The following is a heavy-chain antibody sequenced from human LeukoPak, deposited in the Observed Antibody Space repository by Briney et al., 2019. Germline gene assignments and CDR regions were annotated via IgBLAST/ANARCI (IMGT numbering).Heavy chain of an antibody. D-gene: IGHD2-2*01. J-gene: IGHJ4*02. Sequence: SVKVSCKASGGTFSSYAISWVRQAPGQGLEWMGGIIPIFGTANYAQKFQGRVTITADESTSTAYMELSSLRSEGTAVYYCARDSGRDCSSTSCYPTSWGQGTLVTVSS. CDR1: GGTFSSYA. CDR3: ARDSGRDCSSTSCYPTS. CDR2: IIPIFGTA. V-gene: IGHV1-69*13.